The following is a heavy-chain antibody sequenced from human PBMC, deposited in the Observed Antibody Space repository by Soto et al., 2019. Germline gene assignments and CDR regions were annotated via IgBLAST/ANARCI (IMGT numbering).Heavy chain of an antibody. CDR2: MIPIFDST. J-gene: IGHJ3*02. CDR1: GGTFSNYA. CDR3: AKDQQRSVTSDAFDI. V-gene: IGHV1-69*13. D-gene: IGHD6-25*01. Sequence: ASVKVSCKASGGTFSNYAINWVRQAPGQGLEWMGVMIPIFDSTNSAQKFQGRVTLTADESTSTIYMELSSLTSEDTGVYYCAKDQQRSVTSDAFDIWGQGTMVTVS.